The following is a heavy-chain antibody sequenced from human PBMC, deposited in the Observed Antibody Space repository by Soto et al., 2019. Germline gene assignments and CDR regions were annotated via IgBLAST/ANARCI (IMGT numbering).Heavy chain of an antibody. CDR2: IYSGGST. Sequence: PGGSLRLSCAASCFTVSSNYMSWVRQAPGKGLEWVSVIYSGGSTYYADSVKGRFTISRDNSKNTLYLQMNSLRAEDTDVYYCARDSPYYATLYGMDVRGQGTTVIVSS. J-gene: IGHJ6*02. CDR1: CFTVSSNY. D-gene: IGHD3-3*01. CDR3: ARDSPYYATLYGMDV. V-gene: IGHV3-53*01.